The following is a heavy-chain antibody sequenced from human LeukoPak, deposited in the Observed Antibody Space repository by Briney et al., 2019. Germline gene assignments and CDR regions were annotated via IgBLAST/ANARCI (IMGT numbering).Heavy chain of an antibody. V-gene: IGHV4-34*01. J-gene: IGHJ3*02. D-gene: IGHD3-22*01. CDR1: GGSFSGYY. CDR3: ATSITMIVVVTPYDAFDI. CDR2: INHSGST. Sequence: SETLSLTRAVYGGSFSGYYWSWIRQPPGKGLEWIGEINHSGSTNYNPSLKSRVTISVDTSKNQFSLKLSSVTAADTAVYYCATSITMIVVVTPYDAFDIWGQGTTVTVSS.